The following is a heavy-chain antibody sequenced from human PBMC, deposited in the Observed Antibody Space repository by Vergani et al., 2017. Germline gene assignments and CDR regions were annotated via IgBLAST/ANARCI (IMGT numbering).Heavy chain of an antibody. CDR3: QGFYCGGDCYSGYFGY. V-gene: IGHV4-31*03. Sequence: QVQLQESGPGLVKPSQTLSLTCTVSGGSISNGGYYWSWIRQHPGKGLEWIGYIYYSGNTYYNPSRRSRVTISIDTSKKQFFLKLRSVTAADTAVYFCQGFYCGGDCYSGYFGYWGQGTLVTVSS. CDR2: IYYSGNT. D-gene: IGHD2-21*01. J-gene: IGHJ4*02. CDR1: GGSISNGGYY.